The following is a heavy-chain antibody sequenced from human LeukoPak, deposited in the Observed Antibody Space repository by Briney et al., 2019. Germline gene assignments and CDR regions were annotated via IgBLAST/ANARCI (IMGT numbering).Heavy chain of an antibody. V-gene: IGHV4-59*01. CDR2: IYYSGST. CDR3: ARVTGYMVEDYFDY. D-gene: IGHD5-12*01. CDR1: GGSISSYY. Sequence: SETLSLTCTVSGGSISSYYWSWIRQPPGKGLEWIGYIYYSGSTNYNPSLKGRVTISVDTSKNQFSLRLSSVTAADTAVYYCARVTGYMVEDYFDYWGQGTLVTVSS. J-gene: IGHJ4*02.